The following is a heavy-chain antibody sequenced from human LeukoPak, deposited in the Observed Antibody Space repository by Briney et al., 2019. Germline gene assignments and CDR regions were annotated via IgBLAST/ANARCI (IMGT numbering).Heavy chain of an antibody. J-gene: IGHJ5*02. CDR1: GFTFSGSA. D-gene: IGHD3-10*01. CDR3: TSHTVLLWFGERGP. Sequence: GGSLRLSCAASGFTFSGSAMHWVRQASGKGLEWVGRIRSKANSYATAYAASVKGRFTISRDDSKNTAYLQMNSLKTEDTAVYYCTSHTVLLWFGERGPWGQGTLVTVSS. CDR2: IRSKANSYAT. V-gene: IGHV3-73*01.